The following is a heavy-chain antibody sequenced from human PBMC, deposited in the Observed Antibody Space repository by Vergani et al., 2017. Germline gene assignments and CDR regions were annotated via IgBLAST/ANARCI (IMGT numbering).Heavy chain of an antibody. CDR3: ARVNTETNGHLYYYDCMDV. CDR1: GGSFTSYH. Sequence: QVQLQQWGGGLLKPSETLSLTCVVNGGSFTSYHWTWIRQSPGEGLEWVGDIDHTGRPDYNPSLKSRLTMSVDKSRNQFSLTLKSVTATDTAIYFCARVNTETNGHLYYYDCMDVWGQGTAVTVS. D-gene: IGHD2-8*01. CDR2: IDHTGRP. V-gene: IGHV4-34*01. J-gene: IGHJ6*02.